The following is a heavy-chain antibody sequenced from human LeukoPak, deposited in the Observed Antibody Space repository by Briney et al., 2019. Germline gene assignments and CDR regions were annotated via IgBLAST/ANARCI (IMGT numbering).Heavy chain of an antibody. CDR3: AGMTDTAMGAVDY. CDR1: GGSISSGGYY. CDR2: IYYSGST. Sequence: PSQTLSHTCTVSGGSISSGGYYWSWIRQHPGKGLEWIGYIYYSGSTYYNPSLKSRVTISVDTSKNQFSLKLSSVTTADTAVYYCAGMTDTAMGAVDYWGQGTLVTVSS. D-gene: IGHD5-18*01. V-gene: IGHV4-31*03. J-gene: IGHJ4*02.